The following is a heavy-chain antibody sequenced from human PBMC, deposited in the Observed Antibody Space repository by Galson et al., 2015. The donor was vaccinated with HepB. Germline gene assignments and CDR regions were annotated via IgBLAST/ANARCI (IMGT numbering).Heavy chain of an antibody. CDR3: ARDRLQWLVVGFDI. J-gene: IGHJ3*02. Sequence: SLRLSCAASGFTFSSYWMSWVRQAPGKGLEWVANIKQDGSEKYYVDSVKGRFTISRDNAKNSLYLQMNSLRAEDTSVYYCARDRLQWLVVGFDIWGQGTMVTVSS. V-gene: IGHV3-7*03. D-gene: IGHD6-19*01. CDR1: GFTFSSYW. CDR2: IKQDGSEK.